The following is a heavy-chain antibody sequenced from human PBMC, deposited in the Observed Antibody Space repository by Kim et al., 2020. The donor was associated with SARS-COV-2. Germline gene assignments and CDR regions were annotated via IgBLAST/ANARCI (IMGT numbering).Heavy chain of an antibody. Sequence: GGSLRLSCAASGFTFSSYAMSWVRQAPGKGLEWVSAISGSGGSTYYADSVKGRFTISRDNSKNTLYLQMNSLRAEDTAVYYCAKPTPLMVLGVQHYYYYGMDVWGQGTTVTVSS. J-gene: IGHJ6*02. D-gene: IGHD3-10*01. CDR2: ISGSGGST. CDR1: GFTFSSYA. V-gene: IGHV3-23*01. CDR3: AKPTPLMVLGVQHYYYYGMDV.